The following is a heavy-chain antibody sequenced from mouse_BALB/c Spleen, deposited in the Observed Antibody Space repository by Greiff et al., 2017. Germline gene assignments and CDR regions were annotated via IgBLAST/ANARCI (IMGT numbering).Heavy chain of an antibody. CDR2: IRNKANGYTT. V-gene: IGHV7-3*02. J-gene: IGHJ4*01. CDR3: ARHREYDGSYAMDY. D-gene: IGHD1-1*01. CDR1: GFTFTDYY. Sequence: EVQLVESGGGLVQPGGSLRLSCATSGFTFTDYYMSWVRQPPGKALEWLGFIRNKANGYTTEYSASVKGRFTISRDNSQSILYLQMNTLRAEDSATYYCARHREYDGSYAMDYWGQGTSVTVSS.